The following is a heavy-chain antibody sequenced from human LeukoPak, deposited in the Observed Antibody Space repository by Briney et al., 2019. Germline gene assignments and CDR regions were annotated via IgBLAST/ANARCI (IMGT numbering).Heavy chain of an antibody. Sequence: TLSLTCTVSGVSISSGGYYWSWIRQHPGQGLVWIVYICYSGSTYYNPSLRRRVTISVDTTKNQFPLKLSSVTDADTAVYYCARTSYYDSSGYYGYFDYWGPGTLVTVSS. V-gene: IGHV4-31*03. CDR3: ARTSYYDSSGYYGYFDY. D-gene: IGHD3-22*01. CDR2: ICYSGST. CDR1: GVSISSGGYY. J-gene: IGHJ4*02.